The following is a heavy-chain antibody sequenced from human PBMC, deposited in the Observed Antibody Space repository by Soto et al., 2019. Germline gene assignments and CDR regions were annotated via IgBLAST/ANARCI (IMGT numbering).Heavy chain of an antibody. V-gene: IGHV4-34*01. Sequence: SETLSLTCAVFSASLGDHYWAWIRQSPDKGLEWIGEVHPSGSTDYNPSPKSRLTLSLNTSKNHFSLKVASGTAADTAVDYCSGVKSSAYRFGPRNFFYYGLEVWGPGTTVTVSS. CDR3: SGVKSSAYRFGPRNFFYYGLEV. CDR2: VHPSGST. CDR1: SASLGDHY. D-gene: IGHD5-18*01. J-gene: IGHJ6*02.